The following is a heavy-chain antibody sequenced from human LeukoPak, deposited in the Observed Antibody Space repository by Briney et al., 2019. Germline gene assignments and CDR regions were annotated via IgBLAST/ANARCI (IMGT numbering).Heavy chain of an antibody. CDR2: IYYSGST. CDR1: GGSISSGDYY. Sequence: SETLSLTCTVSGGSISSGDYYWSWIRQPPGKGLEWIGYIYYSGSTYYNPSLKSRVTISVDTSKNQFSLKLSSVTAADTAVYYCARGFGIGSSGYYRPKWYFDLWGRGTLVTVSS. CDR3: ARGFGIGSSGYYRPKWYFDL. V-gene: IGHV4-30-4*01. D-gene: IGHD3-22*01. J-gene: IGHJ2*01.